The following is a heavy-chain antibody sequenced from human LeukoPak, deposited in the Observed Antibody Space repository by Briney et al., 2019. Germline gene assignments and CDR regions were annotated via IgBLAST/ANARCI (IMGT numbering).Heavy chain of an antibody. D-gene: IGHD5-12*01. CDR3: AKDQRYSYDIF. CDR2: ISGSGDDT. Sequence: QPGGSLRLSCAASGFAFSNYAMSWVRQVPARGLQWVSSISGSGDDTYYADSVKGRFTISRDNPENTLYLHMHSLRAEDTAIYYCAKDQRYSYDIFWGLGTLVTVSS. V-gene: IGHV3-23*01. J-gene: IGHJ4*02. CDR1: GFAFSNYA.